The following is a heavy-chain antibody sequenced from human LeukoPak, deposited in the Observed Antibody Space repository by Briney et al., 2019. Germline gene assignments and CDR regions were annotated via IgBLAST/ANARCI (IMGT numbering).Heavy chain of an antibody. CDR3: ARLEGQWRPRSGMDV. CDR1: SNYE. Sequence: SNYEMNWIRQPPGKGLEWIGSIYYSGSTYYNPSLKSRVTISVDTSKNQFSLKLSSVTAADTAVYYCARLEGQWRPRSGMDVWGQGTTVTVSS. CDR2: IYYSGST. D-gene: IGHD6-19*01. J-gene: IGHJ6*02. V-gene: IGHV4-39*01.